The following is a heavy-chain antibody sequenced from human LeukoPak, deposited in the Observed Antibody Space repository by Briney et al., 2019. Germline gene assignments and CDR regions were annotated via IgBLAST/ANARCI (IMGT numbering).Heavy chain of an antibody. CDR1: GYTLTELS. J-gene: IGHJ4*02. CDR3: ATALTYDSSGYLTMGFDY. V-gene: IGHV1-24*01. D-gene: IGHD3-22*01. Sequence: ASVKVSCKVSGYTLTELSIYWVRQAPGRGPEWMGGFDPEDDETIYAQKFQGGVTMTEDTSTDTAYMELSSLRSEDTAVYYCATALTYDSSGYLTMGFDYWGQGTLVTVSS. CDR2: FDPEDDET.